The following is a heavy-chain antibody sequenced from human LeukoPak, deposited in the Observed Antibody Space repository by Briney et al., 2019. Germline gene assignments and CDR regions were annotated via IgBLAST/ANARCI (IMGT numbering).Heavy chain of an antibody. CDR2: IQYDGSSK. CDR1: GFTFSNYV. Sequence: GGSLTLSCAASGFTFSNYVIHWVRQPAGKGLEWVSLIQYDGSSKYYADSVSGRFTISRDNSKNTLYLQMNSLRAEDTAVYYCAGYSGNYGLDYWGQGTLVTVSS. D-gene: IGHD4-17*01. V-gene: IGHV3-30*02. J-gene: IGHJ4*02. CDR3: AGYSGNYGLDY.